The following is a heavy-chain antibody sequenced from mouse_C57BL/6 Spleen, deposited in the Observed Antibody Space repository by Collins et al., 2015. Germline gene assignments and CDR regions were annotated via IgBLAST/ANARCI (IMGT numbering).Heavy chain of an antibody. CDR3: ARNRAIYYYGSSYYFDY. CDR1: GFSLTSYG. CDR2: IWSGGST. J-gene: IGHJ2*01. Sequence: QVQLKQSGPGLVQPSQSPSITCTVSGFSLTSYGVHWVRQSPGKGLEWLGVIWSGGSTDYNAAFISRLSISKDNSKSQVFFKMNSLQANDTAIYYCARNRAIYYYGSSYYFDYWGQGTTLTVSS. D-gene: IGHD1-1*01. V-gene: IGHV2-2*02.